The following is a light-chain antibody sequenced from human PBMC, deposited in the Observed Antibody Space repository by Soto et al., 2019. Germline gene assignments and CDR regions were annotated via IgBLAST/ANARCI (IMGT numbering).Light chain of an antibody. V-gene: IGLV4-60*02. CDR1: SGHSSYI. CDR2: LEGRGGY. CDR3: ETWDSNAWV. Sequence: QTVVTQSSSASASLGSSVKLTCTLSSGHSSYIIAWHQQQPEKAPRYLMKLEGRGGYNRGSGVPDRFSGSSSGAARYLTISNLQFEDEADYYCETWDSNAWVFGGGTKVTVL. J-gene: IGLJ3*02.